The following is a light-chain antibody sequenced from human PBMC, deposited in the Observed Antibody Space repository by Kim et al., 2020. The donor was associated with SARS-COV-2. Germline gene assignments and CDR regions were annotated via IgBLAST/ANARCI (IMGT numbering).Light chain of an antibody. V-gene: IGLV3-19*01. CDR3: NSRDSSGNHLV. CDR1: YY. CDR2: GRN. Sequence: YYASWYQQKPLQAPVVVIYGRNDRPSGIPDRFSGSNSGNTASLTITGAQAEDEANYYCNSRDSSGNHLVFGGATQLTVL. J-gene: IGLJ3*02.